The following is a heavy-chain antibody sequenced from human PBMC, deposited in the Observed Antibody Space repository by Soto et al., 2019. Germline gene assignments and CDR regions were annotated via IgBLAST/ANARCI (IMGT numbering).Heavy chain of an antibody. CDR1: GFPLTSSA. CDR3: AAVYSSSWSPLSYYYYGMDV. D-gene: IGHD6-13*01. J-gene: IGHJ6*01. V-gene: IGHV1-58*01. CDR2: IVVGSGNT. Sequence: SVKVSCKVSGFPLTSSAVQWVRQARGQRLEWIGWIVVGSGNTNYAQKFTERVTITRDMSTSTAYMELSSLRSEDTAVYYCAAVYSSSWSPLSYYYYGMDVCGQGTTVTVS.